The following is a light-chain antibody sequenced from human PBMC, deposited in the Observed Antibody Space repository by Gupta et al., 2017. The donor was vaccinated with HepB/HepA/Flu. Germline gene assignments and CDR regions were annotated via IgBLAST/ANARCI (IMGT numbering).Light chain of an antibody. CDR2: RGN. CDR3: QAWDSSTGRV. J-gene: IGLJ2*01. Sequence: SYELTQPPSVSVSPGQTASITCSGDKLGDKYSSWYPQKPGQSPVLIIYRGNKRPPGLPERFSGSNSGDPATLHGRGNPPNEEADYYCQAWDSSTGRVFGGGTKLTVL. V-gene: IGLV3-1*01. CDR1: KLGDKY.